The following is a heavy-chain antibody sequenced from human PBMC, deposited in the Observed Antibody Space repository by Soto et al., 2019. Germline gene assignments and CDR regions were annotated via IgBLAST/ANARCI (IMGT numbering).Heavy chain of an antibody. CDR3: AKGSSSSISEWFDP. J-gene: IGHJ5*02. V-gene: IGHV3-23*01. CDR2: IAESGDGT. D-gene: IGHD6-6*01. Sequence: PGGSLRLSCAASGFTFSSHPMSWVRQAPGKGLEWVSAIAESGDGTAYIDSVKGRFTISRDNSKNTLYLQMNSLRAEDTAVYYCAKGSSSSISEWFDPWGQGTLVTVSS. CDR1: GFTFSSHP.